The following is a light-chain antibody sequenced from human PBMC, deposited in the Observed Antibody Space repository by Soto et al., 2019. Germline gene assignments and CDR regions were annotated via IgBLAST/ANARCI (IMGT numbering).Light chain of an antibody. CDR2: AAS. V-gene: IGKV1-9*01. J-gene: IGKJ5*01. CDR3: QQLNAYLIT. Sequence: IQLTQSPSSLSASVGDRVTITCRASQGISSYLAWYQQKPGKAPKLLIYAASTLQSGVPSRLSGSAPGTEFTLTISSLQPGDFATYYCQQLNAYLITFGQGTRLEIK. CDR1: QGISSY.